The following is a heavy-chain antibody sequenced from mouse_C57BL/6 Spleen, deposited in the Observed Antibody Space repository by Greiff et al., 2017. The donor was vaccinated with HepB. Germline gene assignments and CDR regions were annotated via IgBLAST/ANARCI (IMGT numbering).Heavy chain of an antibody. CDR2: INPNNGGT. J-gene: IGHJ4*01. Sequence: EVQLQQSGPELVKPGASVQISCKASGYTFTDYYMNWVKQSHGKSLEWIGDINPNNGGTSYNQKFKGKATLTVDKSSSTAYMELRSLTSEDSAVYYCARLYYGSSYAMDYWGQGTSVTVSS. CDR1: GYTFTDYY. D-gene: IGHD1-1*01. V-gene: IGHV1-26*01. CDR3: ARLYYGSSYAMDY.